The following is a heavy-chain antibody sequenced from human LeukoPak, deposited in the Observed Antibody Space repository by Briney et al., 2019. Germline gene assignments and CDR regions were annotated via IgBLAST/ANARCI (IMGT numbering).Heavy chain of an antibody. J-gene: IGHJ4*02. CDR3: ASFMIESVGGYFDY. Sequence: PGRALRPSCATSGFTFSSYGMHWVRQAPGKGLEWVAVISYDGSNKYYADSVKGRFTISRDSSKNTLYLQMNSLRAEDTAVYYCASFMIESVGGYFDYWGQGTLVTASS. V-gene: IGHV3-30*03. CDR2: ISYDGSNK. CDR1: GFTFSSYG. D-gene: IGHD3-22*01.